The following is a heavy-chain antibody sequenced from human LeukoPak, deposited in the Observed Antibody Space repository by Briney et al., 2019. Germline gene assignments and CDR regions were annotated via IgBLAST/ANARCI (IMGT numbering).Heavy chain of an antibody. CDR2: IWYDGSNK. V-gene: IGHV3-33*06. Sequence: GGSLRLSCAASGFTFSSYGMHWVRQAPGKGLEWVAVIWYDGSNKYYADSVKGRFTISRDNSKNTLYLQMNSLRAEDTAVYYCAKDHGYCTNGVCYTEYYFDYWGQGTLVTVSS. CDR1: GFTFSSYG. J-gene: IGHJ4*02. CDR3: AKDHGYCTNGVCYTEYYFDY. D-gene: IGHD2-8*01.